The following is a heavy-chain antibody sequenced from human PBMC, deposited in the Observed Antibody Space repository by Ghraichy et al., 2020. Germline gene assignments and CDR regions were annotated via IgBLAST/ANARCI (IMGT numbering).Heavy chain of an antibody. CDR2: ISSSGGYI. J-gene: IGHJ3*02. Sequence: GGSLRLSCAASGFTFRSYSMNWVRQAPGKGLEWVSYISSSGGYIYYADSVKGRFTISRDNAKNSLYLQMNSLRAEDTAVYYCARDPPDHNSTGYYGADALDIWGQGTMVTVSS. CDR3: ARDPPDHNSTGYYGADALDI. D-gene: IGHD2-2*01. V-gene: IGHV3-21*01. CDR1: GFTFRSYS.